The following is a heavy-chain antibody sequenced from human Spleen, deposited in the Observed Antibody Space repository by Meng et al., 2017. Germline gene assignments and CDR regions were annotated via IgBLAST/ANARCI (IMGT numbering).Heavy chain of an antibody. Sequence: ASVKVSCKASGYTFDNYGISWVRQAPGQGLEWMGWINPNSGGTNFAQKFQGRVTMTRDTSISTAYMELSSLRSEDTAVYYCARDLVDTAMVYYYYGMDVWGQGTTVTVSS. CDR2: INPNSGGT. J-gene: IGHJ6*02. D-gene: IGHD5-18*01. V-gene: IGHV1-2*02. CDR3: ARDLVDTAMVYYYYGMDV. CDR1: GYTFDNYG.